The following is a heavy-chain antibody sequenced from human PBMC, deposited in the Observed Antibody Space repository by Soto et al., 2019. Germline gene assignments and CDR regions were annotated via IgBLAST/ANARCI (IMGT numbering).Heavy chain of an antibody. J-gene: IGHJ4*02. D-gene: IGHD1-7*01. V-gene: IGHV3-23*01. CDR2: ISGSGGST. CDR3: AKDLRNWNYVSDDY. CDR1: GFTFSSYA. Sequence: QPGGSLRLSCAASGFTFSSYAMSWVRQAPGKGLEWVSAISGSGGSTYYADSVKGRFTISRDNSKNTLYLQMNSLRAEDTAVYYCAKDLRNWNYVSDDYWGQGTLVTVSS.